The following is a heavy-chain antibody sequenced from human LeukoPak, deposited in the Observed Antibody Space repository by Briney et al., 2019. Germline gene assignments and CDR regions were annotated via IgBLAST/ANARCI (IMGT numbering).Heavy chain of an antibody. J-gene: IGHJ4*02. CDR1: GFTFSSYA. V-gene: IGHV3-30*01. CDR3: IVFATSSGYYSR. D-gene: IGHD3-22*01. Sequence: GGSLRLSCAASGFTFSSYAMHWVRQAPGKGLEWVAVISYDGSKKYYADSVKGRFTISRDNSKNTLYLQMNSLRAEDTAVYYCIVFATSSGYYSRWGQGTLVTVSS. CDR2: ISYDGSKK.